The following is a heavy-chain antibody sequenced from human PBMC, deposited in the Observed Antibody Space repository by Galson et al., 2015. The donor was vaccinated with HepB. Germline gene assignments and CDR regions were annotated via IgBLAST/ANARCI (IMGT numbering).Heavy chain of an antibody. Sequence: SVKVSCKASGYTFTDYYMHWVRQAPGQGLEWMGRINPNSGGTNYARKFQGRVTMTRDTSIRTAYMELRRLKSDGTVVYYCARSQPINYGDYDDAFDIWGQGTMVTVSS. D-gene: IGHD4-17*01. CDR1: GYTFTDYY. CDR2: INPNSGGT. J-gene: IGHJ3*02. V-gene: IGHV1-2*05. CDR3: ARSQPINYGDYDDAFDI.